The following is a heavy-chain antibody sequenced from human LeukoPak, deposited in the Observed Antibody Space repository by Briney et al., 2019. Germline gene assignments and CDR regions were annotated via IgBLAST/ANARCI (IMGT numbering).Heavy chain of an antibody. V-gene: IGHV4-59*01. CDR2: IYYTGNT. J-gene: IGHJ4*02. Sequence: KPSETLSLACAVSGVSITTYYWTWIRQPPGQALEWIGYIYYTGNTKYNPSLESRVTMSIDTSKNEFSLKIYSVNAADTAVYFCASGSVVTALDQWGQGTLVTVSS. CDR1: GVSITTYY. CDR3: ASGSVVTALDQ. D-gene: IGHD2-21*02.